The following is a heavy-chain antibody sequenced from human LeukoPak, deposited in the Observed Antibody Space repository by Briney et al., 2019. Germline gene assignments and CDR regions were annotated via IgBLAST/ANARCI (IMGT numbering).Heavy chain of an antibody. V-gene: IGHV4-59*08. CDR3: ARLSSPDYYDSSGYGLDY. D-gene: IGHD3-22*01. J-gene: IGHJ4*02. Sequence: PSETLSLTCTVSGGSIRSYYWSWIRQPPGKGLEWIGYIYYSGSTNYNPSLKSRVTISVDTSKTQFSLKLSSVTAADTAVYSCARLSSPDYYDSSGYGLDYWGQGTLVTVSS. CDR1: GGSIRSYY. CDR2: IYYSGST.